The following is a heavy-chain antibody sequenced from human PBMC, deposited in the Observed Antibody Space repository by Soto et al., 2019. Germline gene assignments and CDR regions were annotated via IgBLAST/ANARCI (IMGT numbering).Heavy chain of an antibody. CDR3: VCGGNFFVY. D-gene: IGHD3-16*01. Sequence: EVQLVESGGGLVQPGGSLRLSCAASGFTFSTYLMTWVRRPPGKGLEWVANLDQDGSERYYVDSVRGRFTISRDNAKNSLYLQMNSLGAEDTAVYYCVCGGNFFVYWGQGTLVTVSP. CDR1: GFTFSTYL. CDR2: LDQDGSER. J-gene: IGHJ4*02. V-gene: IGHV3-7*01.